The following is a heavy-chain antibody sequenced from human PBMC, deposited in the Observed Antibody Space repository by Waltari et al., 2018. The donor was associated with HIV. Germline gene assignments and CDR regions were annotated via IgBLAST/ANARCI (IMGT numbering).Heavy chain of an antibody. D-gene: IGHD5-12*01. Sequence: QVQLVQSGAEMRKPGASGKVSCTASKYTFASYGIHWLRQAPGQRLEWMGWINTGDGSTKYSQKFQGRVTITRDTSASTAYMQLGSLRSEDTAIYYCARELRFDIVFDYWGQGTLVTVSS. V-gene: IGHV1-3*04. CDR3: ARELRFDIVFDY. CDR1: KYTFASYG. J-gene: IGHJ4*02. CDR2: INTGDGST.